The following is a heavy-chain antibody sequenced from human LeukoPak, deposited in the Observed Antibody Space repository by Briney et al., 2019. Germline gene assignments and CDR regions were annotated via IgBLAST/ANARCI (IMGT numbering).Heavy chain of an antibody. CDR1: GDSINNYY. CDR3: ARRRVLPPAYYFDY. D-gene: IGHD2/OR15-2a*01. CDR2: IYNSGSA. V-gene: IGHV4-59*01. J-gene: IGHJ4*02. Sequence: SETLSLTCTVSGDSINNYYWTRIRQPPGKGLEWIGYIYNSGSAIYNPSLKSRVTISVDTSKNQFSLKLSSMTAADTAVYYCARRRVLPPAYYFDYWGQGTLVTVSS.